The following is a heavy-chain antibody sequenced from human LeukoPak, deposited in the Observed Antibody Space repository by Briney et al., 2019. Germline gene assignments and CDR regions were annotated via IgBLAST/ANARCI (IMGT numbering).Heavy chain of an antibody. J-gene: IGHJ4*02. Sequence: QPGRSLRLSCAASGFTFSSSGMHWVRQAPGKGLEWVALIWYDGSNKYYADSVKDRFTISRDNSKNTLYLQMNSLRAEDTAIYYCARDPGGSGYSFDSWGQGTLVTVSS. D-gene: IGHD6-19*01. CDR1: GFTFSSSG. CDR2: IWYDGSNK. V-gene: IGHV3-33*01. CDR3: ARDPGGSGYSFDS.